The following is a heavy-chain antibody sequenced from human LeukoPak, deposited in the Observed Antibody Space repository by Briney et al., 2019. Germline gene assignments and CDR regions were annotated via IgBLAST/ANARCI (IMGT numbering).Heavy chain of an antibody. CDR3: AKGVMTTDAFDI. CDR1: GFTFDDYA. V-gene: IGHV3-43*02. D-gene: IGHD4-17*01. CDR2: ISGDGGST. Sequence: PGGSLRLSCAASGFTFDDYAMHRVRQAPGKGLECVSLISGDGGSTYYADSVKGRFTISRDNSKNSLYLQMNSLRTEDTALYYCAKGVMTTDAFDIWGQGTMVTVSS. J-gene: IGHJ3*02.